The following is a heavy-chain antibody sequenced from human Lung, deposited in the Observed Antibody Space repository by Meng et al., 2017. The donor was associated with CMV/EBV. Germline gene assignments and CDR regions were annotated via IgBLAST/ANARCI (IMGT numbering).Heavy chain of an antibody. V-gene: IGHV1-46*01. CDR2: INPSGGST. D-gene: IGHD4-17*01. CDR3: AKDWVDYGGYAGPDY. J-gene: IGHJ4*02. Sequence: AXVXVSXXASGYTFTSYYMHWVRQAPGQGLEWMGIINPSGGSTSYAQKFQGRVTMTRDTSTSTVYMELSSLRSEDTAVYYCAKDWVDYGGYAGPDYWGQGTXVTVSS. CDR1: GYTFTSYY.